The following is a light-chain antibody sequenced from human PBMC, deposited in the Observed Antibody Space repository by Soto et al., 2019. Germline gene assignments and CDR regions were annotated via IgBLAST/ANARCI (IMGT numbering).Light chain of an antibody. CDR2: GAF. Sequence: EIVMTQSPATLSVSPGERATLSCRASQSVSSNLAWYQQKPGQVPRLLIYGAFTRATGIPDRFSGSGSGTEFTLTISSLQSEDFAVYYCQQYDRGPWTFGQGTKVEIK. V-gene: IGKV3-15*01. CDR1: QSVSSN. J-gene: IGKJ1*01. CDR3: QQYDRGPWT.